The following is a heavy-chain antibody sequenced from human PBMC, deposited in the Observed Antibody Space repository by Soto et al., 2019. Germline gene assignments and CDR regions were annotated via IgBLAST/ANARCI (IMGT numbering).Heavy chain of an antibody. D-gene: IGHD5-18*01. CDR2: IYYSGST. CDR3: AGGGYSYGPRGYFDY. V-gene: IGHV4-31*03. Sequence: QVQLQESGPGLVKPSQTLSLTCTVSGGSISSGGYYWSWIRQHPGKGLEWIGYIYYSGSTYYNPSPKGRVTIAVNTSKNRFSLKLSSVTAADTAVYYCAGGGYSYGPRGYFDYWGQGTLVTVSS. CDR1: GGSISSGGYY. J-gene: IGHJ4*02.